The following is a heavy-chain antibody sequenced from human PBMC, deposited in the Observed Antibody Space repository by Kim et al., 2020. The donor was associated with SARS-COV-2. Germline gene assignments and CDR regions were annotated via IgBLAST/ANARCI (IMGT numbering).Heavy chain of an antibody. CDR3: ARDYYDSSGYYHGFDY. V-gene: IGHV5-51*01. J-gene: IGHJ4*02. CDR2: IYPGDSDT. D-gene: IGHD3-22*01. CDR1: GYSFTSYW. Sequence: GESLKISCKGSGYSFTSYWIGWVRQMPGKGLEWMGIIYPGDSDTRYSPSFQGQVTISADKSISTAYLQWSSLKASDTAMYYCARDYYDSSGYYHGFDYWGQGTLVTVSS.